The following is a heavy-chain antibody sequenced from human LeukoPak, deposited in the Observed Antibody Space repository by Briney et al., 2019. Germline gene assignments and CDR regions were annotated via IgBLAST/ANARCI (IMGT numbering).Heavy chain of an antibody. V-gene: IGHV4-61*01. Sequence: PSETLSLTCTVSGGSVSSGSYYWSWIRQPPGKGLEWIGYIYYSGSTNYNPSLKSQVTISVDTSKNQFSLKLSSVTAADTAVYYCARDERWNWFDPWGQGTLVTVSS. D-gene: IGHD2-15*01. CDR3: ARDERWNWFDP. CDR2: IYYSGST. J-gene: IGHJ5*02. CDR1: GGSVSSGSYY.